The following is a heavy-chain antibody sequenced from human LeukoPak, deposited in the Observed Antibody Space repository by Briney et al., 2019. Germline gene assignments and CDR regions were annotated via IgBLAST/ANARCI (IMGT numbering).Heavy chain of an antibody. CDR3: AREPQLGGGSCYGCGGY. V-gene: IGHV1-18*01. Sequence: GASVKVSCRASGYSFNNYDFGWVRQASGQGLEWMGRISAYNGNTNYAQKLQGRVTMATDTSTSTAYMELRSMRSDDTAVYYRAREPQLGGGSCYGCGGYWGQGTLVTVSS. D-gene: IGHD2-15*01. CDR2: ISAYNGNT. J-gene: IGHJ4*02. CDR1: GYSFNNYD.